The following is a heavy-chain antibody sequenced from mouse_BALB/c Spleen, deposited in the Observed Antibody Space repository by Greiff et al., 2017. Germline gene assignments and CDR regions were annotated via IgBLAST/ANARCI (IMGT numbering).Heavy chain of an antibody. CDR1: GFAFSSYD. D-gene: IGHD4-1*01. Sequence: EVKLMESGGGLVKPGGSLKLSCAASGFAFSSYDMSWVRQTPEKRLEWVAYISSGGGSTYYPDTVKGRFTISKDNAKNTLYLQMSSLKSEDTAMYYCAIQLGRDYYFDYWGQGTTLTVSS. J-gene: IGHJ2*01. CDR3: AIQLGRDYYFDY. V-gene: IGHV5-12-1*01. CDR2: ISSGGGST.